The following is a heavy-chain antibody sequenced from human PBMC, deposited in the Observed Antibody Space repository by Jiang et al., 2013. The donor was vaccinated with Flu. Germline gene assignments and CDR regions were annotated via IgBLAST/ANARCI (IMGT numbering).Heavy chain of an antibody. CDR1: GFSLTTSGVG. Sequence: PTQTLTLTCTFSGFSLTTSGVGVGWIRQPPGKALEWLALIYWDDDKRYSPSLKNRLTITKDTSKNQVVLTMTNMDPVDTATYYCAREYGSSSVFDYWGQGTLVTVSS. CDR3: AREYGSSSVFDY. V-gene: IGHV2-5*02. D-gene: IGHD6-6*01. J-gene: IGHJ4*02. CDR2: IYWDDDK.